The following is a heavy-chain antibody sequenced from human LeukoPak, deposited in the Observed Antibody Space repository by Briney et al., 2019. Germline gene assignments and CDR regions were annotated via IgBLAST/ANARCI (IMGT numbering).Heavy chain of an antibody. J-gene: IGHJ4*02. Sequence: SETLSLTCAVYGGSFSGYYWRWIRQPPGKGLEWIGEINHSGSTNYNPSLKRRVTISVDTPKNQFSLKLSSVPAADTAVYYCAIVWGPRGYSGYGKRGIFGYWGQGTLVTVSS. CDR2: INHSGST. CDR3: AIVWGPRGYSGYGKRGIFGY. CDR1: GGSFSGYY. V-gene: IGHV4-34*01. D-gene: IGHD5-12*01.